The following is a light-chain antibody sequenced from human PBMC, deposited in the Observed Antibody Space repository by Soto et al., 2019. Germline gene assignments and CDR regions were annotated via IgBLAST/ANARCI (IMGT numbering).Light chain of an antibody. CDR1: QNVISY. CDR3: PQRSNWLT. CDR2: DAS. J-gene: IGKJ4*01. Sequence: EIVLTQSPATLSLSPGERATLSCRASQNVISYLAWYQQKPGQAPRLLIYDASNRATGIPARFSGSGSGTDFTLTISSLEPEDSVVYYCPQRSNWLTFGGGTKVEIK. V-gene: IGKV3-11*01.